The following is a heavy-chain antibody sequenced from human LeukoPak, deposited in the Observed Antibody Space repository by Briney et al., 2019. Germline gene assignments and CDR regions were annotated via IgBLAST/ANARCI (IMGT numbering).Heavy chain of an antibody. Sequence: SVKVSCKASGGTFSSYAISWARQAPGQGLEWMGGIIPIFGTANYAQKLQGRVTITADESTSTAYMELSSLRSEDTAVYYCARGGAAADYSDYWGQGTLVTVSS. V-gene: IGHV1-69*01. CDR2: IIPIFGTA. D-gene: IGHD6-13*01. CDR3: ARGGAAADYSDY. CDR1: GGTFSSYA. J-gene: IGHJ4*02.